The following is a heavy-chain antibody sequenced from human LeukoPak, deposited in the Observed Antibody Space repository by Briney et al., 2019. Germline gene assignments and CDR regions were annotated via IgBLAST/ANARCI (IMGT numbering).Heavy chain of an antibody. CDR1: GFKLSEYY. V-gene: IGHV3-11*01. D-gene: IGHD3-10*01. CDR2: IILDGHTL. CDR3: ARRTSRGYGGLDY. Sequence: PGGSLRLSWAASGFKLSEYYMGLLRQAPGRGVEWVSSIILDGHTLFYAPSVKARSTSSTVNADTSLSIELKSLRADATPVYYCARRTSRGYGGLDYWGQGTLVTVSS. J-gene: IGHJ4*02.